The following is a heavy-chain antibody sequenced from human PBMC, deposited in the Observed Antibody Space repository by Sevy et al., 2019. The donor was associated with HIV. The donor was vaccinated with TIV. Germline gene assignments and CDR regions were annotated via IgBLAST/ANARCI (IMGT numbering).Heavy chain of an antibody. D-gene: IGHD6-13*01. J-gene: IGHJ6*02. CDR1: GFTFSTW. Sequence: GGSLRLSCAASGFTFSTWMNWVRQAPGKGLEWVGRIKSKTDAGKTDYAAPVKDRFTISGGDSTNPLYLQMNSLKTEDTAVYYCTADRASSWNFYYGMDVWGQGTTVTVSS. V-gene: IGHV3-15*07. CDR3: TADRASSWNFYYGMDV. CDR2: IKSKTDAGKT.